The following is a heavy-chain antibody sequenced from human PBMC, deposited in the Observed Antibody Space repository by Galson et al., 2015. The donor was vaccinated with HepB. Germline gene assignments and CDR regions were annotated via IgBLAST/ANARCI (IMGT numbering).Heavy chain of an antibody. V-gene: IGHV3-23*01. Sequence: SLRLSCAASGFTFSSYAMSWVRQAPGKGLEWVSAISGSGGSTYYADSVKGRFTISRDNSKNTLYLQMNSLRAEDTAVYYCAKGGSDYSSSWYVEDLWGRGTLVTVSS. CDR1: GFTFSSYA. J-gene: IGHJ2*01. CDR2: ISGSGGST. CDR3: AKGGSDYSSSWYVEDL. D-gene: IGHD6-13*01.